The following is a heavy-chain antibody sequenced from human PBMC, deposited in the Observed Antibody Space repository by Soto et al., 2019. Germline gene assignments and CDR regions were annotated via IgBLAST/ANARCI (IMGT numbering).Heavy chain of an antibody. Sequence: HLQLQESGPGLVKPSETLSLTCTVSNDSISNPIYYWGWIRQPPGKGLEWIGSTYHTGRSYYNPSTQGRVSVCREKSKNRFSLKMTFVTAADTVIYFCGGRTSLASDQLFLGEISNHNWFDPWSQGTLVTVSS. J-gene: IGHJ5*02. CDR2: TYHTGRS. D-gene: IGHD3-10*01. CDR3: GGRTSLASDQLFLGEISNHNWFDP. CDR1: NDSISNPIYY. V-gene: IGHV4-39*01.